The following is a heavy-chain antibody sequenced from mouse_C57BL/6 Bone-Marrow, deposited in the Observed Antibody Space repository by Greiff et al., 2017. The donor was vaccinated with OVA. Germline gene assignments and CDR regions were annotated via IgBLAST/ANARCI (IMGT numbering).Heavy chain of an antibody. CDR1: GVTFSNFW. CDR2: IRLKSDNYAT. V-gene: IGHV6-3*01. J-gene: IGHJ2*01. Sequence: EVKLVESGGGLVQPGGSMKLSCVASGVTFSNFWMNWVRQSPERGLEWVAQIRLKSDNYATLYAESVKGRFTISRDDSQSSVYLHMNNLMAADTGIYFCTDLAQDYWGQGTTLTVSS. CDR3: TDLAQDY.